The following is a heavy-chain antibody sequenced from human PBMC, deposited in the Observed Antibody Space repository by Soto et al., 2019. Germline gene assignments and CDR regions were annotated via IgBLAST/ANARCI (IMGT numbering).Heavy chain of an antibody. CDR1: GDSINSSRW. V-gene: IGHV4-4*02. J-gene: IGHJ4*02. CDR2: ISHSGNA. CDR3: AARHFWSGPWTARRLDY. D-gene: IGHD3-3*02. Sequence: PSETLSLTCAVSGDSINSSRWCNWVRQPPGKGLEWIGQISHSGNANYNPSLTSRVTISVDKSKNHFSLKLTSVTAADTAVYYCAARHFWSGPWTARRLDYWGQGTLVTVSS.